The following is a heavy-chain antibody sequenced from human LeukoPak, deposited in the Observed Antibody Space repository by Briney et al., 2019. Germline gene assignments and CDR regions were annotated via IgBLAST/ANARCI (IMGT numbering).Heavy chain of an antibody. CDR3: ARQPAMAPFDY. Sequence: ASETLSLTCTVSDGSISSSSYYWGWIRQPPGKGLEWIGSIYYSGSTYYNPSLKSRVTISVDTSKNQFSLKLSSVTAADTAVYYCARQPAMAPFDYWGQGTLATVSS. D-gene: IGHD5-18*01. V-gene: IGHV4-39*01. J-gene: IGHJ4*02. CDR1: DGSISSSSYY. CDR2: IYYSGST.